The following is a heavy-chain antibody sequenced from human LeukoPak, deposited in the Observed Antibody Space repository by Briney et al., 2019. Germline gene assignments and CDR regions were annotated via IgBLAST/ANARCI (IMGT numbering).Heavy chain of an antibody. V-gene: IGHV3-7*03. CDR1: GFPFSNSW. Sequence: PGGSLRLSCAVSGFPFSNSWMYWVRQAPGKGLEGVANIKKDGSGISYVESVKGRFIISRDNSRNSLYLQMNSLKAEDTAVYFCAGGNAMDVWGKGTAVTVYS. CDR3: AGGNAMDV. J-gene: IGHJ6*04. CDR2: IKKDGSGI.